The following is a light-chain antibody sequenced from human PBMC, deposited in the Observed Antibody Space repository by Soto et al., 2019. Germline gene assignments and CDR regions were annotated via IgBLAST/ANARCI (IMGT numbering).Light chain of an antibody. J-gene: IGKJ2*01. Sequence: DIVMTQSPLSLPVTPGEPASISCRSSQTLLHSNGYNYLDWYLQKPGQSPQLLIYLCSNWASGVPDRFSGSGSGTYFTLKISRVEAGDVGVYYCMQGLQTQYTFGQGTKLEIK. CDR2: LCS. CDR3: MQGLQTQYT. V-gene: IGKV2-28*01. CDR1: QTLLHSNGYNY.